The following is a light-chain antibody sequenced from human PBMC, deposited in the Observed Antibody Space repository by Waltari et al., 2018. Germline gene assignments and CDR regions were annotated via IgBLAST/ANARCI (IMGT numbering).Light chain of an antibody. J-gene: IGLJ1*01. CDR3: SSYTSSSPYV. CDR1: SSDVGGYHY. CDR2: DVS. Sequence: QSALTQPASVSGSPGQSITISCTGTSSDVGGYHYVSWYQQPPGKAPKLMIYDVSKRPSGVSNRFSGSKSGNTASLTISGLQAEDEADYYCSSYTSSSPYVFGTGTKVTVL. V-gene: IGLV2-14*01.